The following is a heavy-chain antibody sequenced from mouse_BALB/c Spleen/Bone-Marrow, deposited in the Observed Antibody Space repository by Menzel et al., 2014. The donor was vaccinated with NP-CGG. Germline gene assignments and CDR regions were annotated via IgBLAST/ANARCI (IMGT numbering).Heavy chain of an antibody. CDR2: IWSGGST. V-gene: IGHV2-2*02. CDR3: ARKRYGGYFDV. J-gene: IGHJ1*01. CDR1: GFSLTSYG. D-gene: IGHD2-14*01. Sequence: QVHVKQSGPGLVQPSQSLSITCTVSGFSLTSYGVHWVRQSPGKGLEWLGVIWSGGSTDYNAAFISRLSISKDNSKSQVFFKMNSLQANDTAIYYCARKRYGGYFDVWGAGTTVTVSS.